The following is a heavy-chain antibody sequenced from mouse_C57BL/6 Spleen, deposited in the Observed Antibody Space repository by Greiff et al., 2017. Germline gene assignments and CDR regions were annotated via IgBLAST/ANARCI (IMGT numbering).Heavy chain of an antibody. CDR3: AMGGSPLFDY. D-gene: IGHD1-1*01. J-gene: IGHJ2*01. V-gene: IGHV1-69*01. Sequence: VQLQQPGAELVMPGASVKLSCKASGYTFTSYWMHWVKQRPGPGLEWIGEIDPSDSYTNYTQKFKGKSTLTVDKSSSPAYMQLSSLTADDSAAYYCAMGGSPLFDYWGQGTTLTVPS. CDR1: GYTFTSYW. CDR2: IDPSDSYT.